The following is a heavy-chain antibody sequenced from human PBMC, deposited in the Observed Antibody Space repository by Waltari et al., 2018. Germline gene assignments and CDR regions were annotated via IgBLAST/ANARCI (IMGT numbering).Heavy chain of an antibody. CDR2: IGQTGFEK. CDR1: RFGFNGYA. V-gene: IGHV3-23*01. D-gene: IGHD6-13*01. Sequence: EVQLLECGGGLVPPGKSLRLSCSASRFGFNGYAITWVRQAPGKGLEGVSAIGQTGFEKYYEDSVKGRFVISREKSNNTLSLHMNSLRSEETAIYFCARVVLSSSRWYFDSGGQGTLVTVSS. J-gene: IGHJ4*02. CDR3: ARVVLSSSRWYFDS.